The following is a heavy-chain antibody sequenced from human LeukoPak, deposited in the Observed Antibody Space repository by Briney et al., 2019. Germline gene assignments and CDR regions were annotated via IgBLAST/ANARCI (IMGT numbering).Heavy chain of an antibody. J-gene: IGHJ4*02. D-gene: IGHD3-22*01. CDR3: VRDWGYDSSGYWQKYFDT. CDR1: GFTFSSYS. CDR2: ISSSSSYI. V-gene: IGHV3-21*01. Sequence: GGSLRLSCAASGFTFSSYSMNWVRQAPGKGLEWVSSISSSSSYIYYADSVKGRFTISRDNAKNTLYLQMNSLRAEDTAVYYCVRDWGYDSSGYWQKYFDTWGQGTLVTASS.